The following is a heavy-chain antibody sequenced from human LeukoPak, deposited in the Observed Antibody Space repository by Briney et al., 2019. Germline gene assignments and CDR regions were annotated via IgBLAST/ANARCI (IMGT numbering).Heavy chain of an antibody. J-gene: IGHJ4*02. CDR2: ISSSGSTI. D-gene: IGHD3-16*01. CDR1: GFIFSSCE. CDR3: VRDKDWGFYY. Sequence: GGSLRLSCAASGFIFSSCEMHWLRQAPGKGLEWVSYISSSGSTIYYADSVKGRFTISRDNAQNSLYLQMNSLRDEDTAVYYCVRDKDWGFYYCGQGTLVTVSS. V-gene: IGHV3-48*03.